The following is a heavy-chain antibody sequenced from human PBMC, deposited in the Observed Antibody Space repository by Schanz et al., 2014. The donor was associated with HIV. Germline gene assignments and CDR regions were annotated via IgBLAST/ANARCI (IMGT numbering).Heavy chain of an antibody. Sequence: VQLGESGGGVVQPGRALRLSCAASGITFSSYGMHWARQAPGKGREWVAVISYDGSKKYYADSVKGRFTISRDNSKNTLYLQMNSLRAEDTAVYYCYGDESGYWGQGTLVTVSS. D-gene: IGHD4-17*01. CDR2: ISYDGSKK. CDR3: YGDESGY. J-gene: IGHJ4*02. V-gene: IGHV3-30*03. CDR1: GITFSSYG.